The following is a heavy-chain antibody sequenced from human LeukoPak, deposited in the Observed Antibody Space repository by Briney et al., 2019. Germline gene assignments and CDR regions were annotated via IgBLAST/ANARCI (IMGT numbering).Heavy chain of an antibody. CDR1: GGSISSSNW. J-gene: IGHJ6*02. D-gene: IGHD5-12*01. CDR2: IYHSGST. V-gene: IGHV4-4*02. CDR3: ARRYEPYYYYYYGMDV. Sequence: PSGTLSLTCAVSGGSISSSNWWSWVRQPPGKGLEWIGEIYHSGSTNYNPSLKSRVTISVDKSKNQFSLKLSSVAAADTAVYYCARRYEPYYYYYYGMDVWDQGTTVTVSS.